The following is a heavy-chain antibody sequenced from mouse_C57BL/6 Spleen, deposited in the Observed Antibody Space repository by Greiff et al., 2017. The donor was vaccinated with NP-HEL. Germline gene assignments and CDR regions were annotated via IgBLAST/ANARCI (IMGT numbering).Heavy chain of an antibody. CDR1: GYTFTSYW. CDR3: ARGARGRDFTTVEGSCFDY. D-gene: IGHD1-1*01. Sequence: VQLQQPGAELVRPGSSVKLSCKASGYTFTSYWMHWVKQRPIQGLEWIGNIDPSDSETHYNQKFKDKATLTVDKSSSTAYMQLSSLTSEDSAVYYCARGARGRDFTTVEGSCFDYWGQGTTLTVSS. V-gene: IGHV1-52*01. CDR2: IDPSDSET. J-gene: IGHJ2*01.